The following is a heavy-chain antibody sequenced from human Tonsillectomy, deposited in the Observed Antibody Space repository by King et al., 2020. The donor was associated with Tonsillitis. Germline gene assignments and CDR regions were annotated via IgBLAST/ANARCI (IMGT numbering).Heavy chain of an antibody. CDR1: GGSISSYY. V-gene: IGHV4-59*01. J-gene: IGHJ4*02. D-gene: IGHD3-22*01. Sequence: QLQESGPGLVKPSETLSLTCTVSGGSISSYYWSWIRQPPGKGLAWIGYIYYSGSTHYNPSLKIRFTISVETSKNQFSLKLSSVTAADTAVYYCARDQNYYDSSGYYRGGFDYWGQGTLVTVSS. CDR3: ARDQNYYDSSGYYRGGFDY. CDR2: IYYSGST.